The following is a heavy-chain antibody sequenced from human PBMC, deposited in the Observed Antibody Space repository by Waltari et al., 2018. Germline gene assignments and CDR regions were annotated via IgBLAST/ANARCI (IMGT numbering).Heavy chain of an antibody. D-gene: IGHD3-9*01. CDR3: ARGRYDILTGYYYFDY. Sequence: QVQLQESGPGLVKPSQTLSLTCTVSCGSISSGGYYWSWLRQHPGKGLEWIGYIYYSGSTYYNPYLKSRVTRSVDTSKNQFSLKLSSVTAADTAVYYCARGRYDILTGYYYFDYWGQGTLVTVSS. V-gene: IGHV4-31*03. CDR1: CGSISSGGYY. CDR2: IYYSGST. J-gene: IGHJ4*02.